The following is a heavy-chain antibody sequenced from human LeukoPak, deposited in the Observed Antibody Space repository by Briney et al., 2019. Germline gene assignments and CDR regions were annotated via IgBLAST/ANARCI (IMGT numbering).Heavy chain of an antibody. Sequence: GGSLRLSCAASGFTFSSYAISWVRQAPGQGLEWVSAIIGSGSSTYYADSVKGRFTISRDNSKNTLFLQMNSLRAEDTAVYYCAKDRAQQLVLDFWGQGTLVTVSS. CDR3: AKDRAQQLVLDF. D-gene: IGHD6-13*01. CDR1: GFTFSSYA. V-gene: IGHV3-23*01. J-gene: IGHJ4*02. CDR2: IIGSGSST.